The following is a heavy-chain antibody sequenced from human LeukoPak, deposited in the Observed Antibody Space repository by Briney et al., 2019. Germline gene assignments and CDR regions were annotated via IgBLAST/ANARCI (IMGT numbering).Heavy chain of an antibody. CDR1: GFTFSSYA. Sequence: GGSLRHSCAASGFTFSSYAMSWVRQAPGKGLEWVSAISGSGGSTYYADSVKGRFTISRDNSKNTLYLQMNSLRAEDTAVYYCARPLRVTMIRGAAFRASSDFDPWGQGTLVTVSS. V-gene: IGHV3-23*01. CDR2: ISGSGGST. CDR3: ARPLRVTMIRGAAFRASSDFDP. D-gene: IGHD3-10*01. J-gene: IGHJ5*02.